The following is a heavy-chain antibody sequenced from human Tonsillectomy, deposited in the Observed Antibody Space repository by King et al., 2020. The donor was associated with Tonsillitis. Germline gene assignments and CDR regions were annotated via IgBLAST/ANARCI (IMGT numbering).Heavy chain of an antibody. Sequence: TLKESGPVLVEPTETLTLTCTVSGFSLSNARMGVSWIRQPPGRALEWLAHIFSKDEKSYSTSLKSRLTISKDTSKSQVVLTMTNMDPVDTATYYCARILVYYYDSSGYYYPDAFDIWGQGTMVTVSS. CDR3: ARILVYYYDSSGYYYPDAFDI. CDR1: GFSLSNARMG. CDR2: IFSKDEK. D-gene: IGHD3-22*01. J-gene: IGHJ3*02. V-gene: IGHV2-26*01.